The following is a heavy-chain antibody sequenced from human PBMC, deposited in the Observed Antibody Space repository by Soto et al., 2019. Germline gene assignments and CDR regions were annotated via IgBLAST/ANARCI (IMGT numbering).Heavy chain of an antibody. J-gene: IGHJ6*02. CDR2: ISGSGGST. CDR1: GFTFSSYA. V-gene: IGHV3-23*01. D-gene: IGHD2-15*01. Sequence: GGSLRLSCAASGFTFSSYAMSWVRQAPGKGLEWVSAISGSGGSTYYADSVKGRFTISRDNSKNTLYLQMNSLRAEDTAVYYCSKEAHATHDSYYGMDVWGQGTTVTVSS. CDR3: SKEAHATHDSYYGMDV.